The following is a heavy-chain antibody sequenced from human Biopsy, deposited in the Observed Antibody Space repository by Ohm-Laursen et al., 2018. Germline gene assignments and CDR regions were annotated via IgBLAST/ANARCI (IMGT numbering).Heavy chain of an antibody. CDR2: IFYRGST. V-gene: IGHV4-39*01. CDR3: ARDYDSSGYYYVS. D-gene: IGHD3-22*01. CDR1: GRPISNNNYY. J-gene: IGHJ5*02. Sequence: SDTLSLTCTVCGRPISNNNYYWGWIRRPPGKGLEWIGSIFYRGSTHYKPSLKSRVNISVDTSKNQFSMKLNSVTAADTAVYYCARDYDSSGYYYVSWGQGTLVTVSS.